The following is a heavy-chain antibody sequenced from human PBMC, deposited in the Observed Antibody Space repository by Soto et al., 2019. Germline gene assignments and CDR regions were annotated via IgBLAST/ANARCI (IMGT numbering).Heavy chain of an antibody. J-gene: IGHJ4*02. CDR3: ARDRVGYFDY. CDR1: GGSISSGGYY. CDR2: TYYSGST. Sequence: PSETLSLTCTVSGGSISSGGYYWSWIRQHPGKGLEWIGYTYYSGSTYYNPSLKSRVTISVDTSKNQFSLKLSSVTAADTAVYYCARDRVGYFDYWGQGTLVTVSS. V-gene: IGHV4-31*03. D-gene: IGHD3-10*01.